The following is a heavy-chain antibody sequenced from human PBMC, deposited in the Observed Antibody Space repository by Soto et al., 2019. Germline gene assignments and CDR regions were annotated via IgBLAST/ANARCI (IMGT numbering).Heavy chain of an antibody. J-gene: IGHJ4*02. CDR1: GGTFSSYA. D-gene: IGHD3-22*01. Sequence: QVQLVQSGAEVKKPGSSVKVSCKASGGTFSSYAISWVRQAPGQGLEWMGGIIPIFGTANYAQKFQGRVTITEDESTSTVYTELSSLRSEDTAVYYCASRPVNYFDSSGYYAYFDYWGQGTLVTVSS. CDR3: ASRPVNYFDSSGYYAYFDY. V-gene: IGHV1-69*01. CDR2: IIPIFGTA.